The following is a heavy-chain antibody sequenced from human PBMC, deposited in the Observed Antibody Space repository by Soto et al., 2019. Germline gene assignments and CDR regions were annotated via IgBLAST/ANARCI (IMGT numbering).Heavy chain of an antibody. CDR3: AREGEYYYGSGSYGAAFDI. Sequence: KLSETLSLTCTVSGGSISRYYWSWIRQPPGKGLEWIGYIYYSGSTNYNPSLKSRVTISVDTSKNQFSLKLSSVTAADTAVYYCAREGEYYYGSGSYGAAFDIWGQGTMVT. V-gene: IGHV4-59*01. J-gene: IGHJ3*02. CDR1: GGSISRYY. D-gene: IGHD3-10*01. CDR2: IYYSGST.